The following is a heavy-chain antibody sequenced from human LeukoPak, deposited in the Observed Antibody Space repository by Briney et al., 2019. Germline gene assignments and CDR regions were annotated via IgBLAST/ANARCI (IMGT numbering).Heavy chain of an antibody. CDR1: GYSFTDYW. V-gene: IGHV5-51*01. CDR2: IYPTDSDC. D-gene: IGHD6-19*01. CDR3: ARLWDSSFDY. J-gene: IGHJ4*02. Sequence: GESLKISCKISGYSFTDYWIGWVRQMPGKGLEWMGVIYPTDSDCKYSPSFQGQVTISADKSISTACLQWSSLKASDTAMYYCARLWDSSFDYWGQGTLVTVSS.